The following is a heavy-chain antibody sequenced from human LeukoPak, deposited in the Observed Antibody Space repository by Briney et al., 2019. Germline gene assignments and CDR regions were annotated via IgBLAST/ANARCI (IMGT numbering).Heavy chain of an antibody. CDR3: SRRSGGSDYQGYFQH. J-gene: IGHJ1*01. CDR1: GGSISSSYY. D-gene: IGHD2-21*01. Sequence: SETLSLTCTVSGGSISSSYYWGWIRQPPGEGLEWIGSIYYSGSTYYKPSLKSRVTISVDTSKNQFSLKLSSVTAADTAVYYCSRRSGGSDYQGYFQHWGQGTLVTVSS. CDR2: IYYSGST. V-gene: IGHV4-39*01.